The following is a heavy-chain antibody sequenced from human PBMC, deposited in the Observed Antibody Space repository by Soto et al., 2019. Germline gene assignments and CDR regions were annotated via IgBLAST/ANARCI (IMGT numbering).Heavy chain of an antibody. CDR2: IYYSGST. V-gene: IGHV4-31*03. D-gene: IGHD4-17*01. CDR3: ARGRPVTSWYFDY. CDR1: GGSISSGGYY. J-gene: IGHJ4*02. Sequence: QVQLQESGPGLVKPSQTLSLTCTVSGGSISSGGYYWSWIRQHPGKGLEWIGYIYYSGSTYYDPSLKSRVTISVDTSKNQFSLKLSSVTAADTAVYYCARGRPVTSWYFDYWGQGTLVTVSS.